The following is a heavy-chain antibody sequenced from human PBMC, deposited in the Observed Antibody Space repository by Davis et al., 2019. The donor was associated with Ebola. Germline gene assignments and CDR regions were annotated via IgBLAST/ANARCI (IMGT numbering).Heavy chain of an antibody. V-gene: IGHV4-59*01. J-gene: IGHJ4*02. CDR1: GGSISSYY. D-gene: IGHD6-13*01. Sequence: SETLSLTCTVSGGSISSYYWSWIRQPPGKGLEWIGYLYYSGSTNYNPSLKSRVTITVDTSKNQFSLKLSSVTAADTAVYYCASIRGKKAAAGPSAWGDYWGQGTLVTVSS. CDR2: LYYSGST. CDR3: ASIRGKKAAAGPSAWGDY.